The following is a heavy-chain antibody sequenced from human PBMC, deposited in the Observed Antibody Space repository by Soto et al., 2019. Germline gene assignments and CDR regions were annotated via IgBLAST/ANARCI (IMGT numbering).Heavy chain of an antibody. CDR1: GYSFSNYG. CDR2: ISTYNGRT. V-gene: IGHV1-18*01. Sequence: QVQLVQSGAEVKKPGASVKVSCNASGYSFSNYGINWVRQAPGQGLEWMGWISTYNGRTKYAQKVRGRVTLTTDTPTSTAYMELGSLISDDAAVYYCARDSGTYSGRFDVWGQGTLVTV. J-gene: IGHJ4*02. D-gene: IGHD1-26*01. CDR3: ARDSGTYSGRFDV.